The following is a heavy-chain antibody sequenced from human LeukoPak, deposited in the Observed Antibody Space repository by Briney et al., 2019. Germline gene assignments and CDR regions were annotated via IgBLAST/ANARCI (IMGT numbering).Heavy chain of an antibody. CDR1: GFTFSDYY. V-gene: IGHV3-11*04. J-gene: IGHJ3*02. Sequence: GGSLRLSCAASGFTFSDYYMSWIRQAPGKGLEWVSYISSGGSPIYYADSVKGRFTIFRDNAKNSLYLQMNSLRAEDTAVYYWVRAVPAAILGAFDIWGQGTMVTVSS. CDR3: VRAVPAAILGAFDI. CDR2: ISSGGSPI. D-gene: IGHD2-2*02.